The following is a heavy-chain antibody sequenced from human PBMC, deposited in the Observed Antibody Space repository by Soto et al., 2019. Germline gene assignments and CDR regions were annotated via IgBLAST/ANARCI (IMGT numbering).Heavy chain of an antibody. CDR3: ARRPGLDY. CDR1: GFTFSSYG. V-gene: IGHV3-33*01. J-gene: IGHJ4*02. Sequence: QVQLVESGGGVVQPGRSLRLSCAASGFTFSSYGMHWVRQAPGKGLEWVAVIWYDGSNKYYADSVKGRFTISRDNSKNTLYLQMNSLRADDAAVYYCARRPGLDYWGQGTLVTVSS. CDR2: IWYDGSNK.